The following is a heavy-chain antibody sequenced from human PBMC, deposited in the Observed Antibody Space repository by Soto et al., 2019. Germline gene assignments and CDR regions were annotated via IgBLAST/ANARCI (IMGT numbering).Heavy chain of an antibody. CDR1: AGTFSNYP. CDR3: ARGNHRWLQLWYFDL. CDR2: FIPIFGTV. Sequence: QVQLVQSGAEVKKPGSSVKVSCKASAGTFSNYPISWVRQAPGQGLEWMGGFIPIFGTVNYAQKFQDRVTITADESTSTAYMELSSLRSEDTAVYYCARGNHRWLQLWYFDLWGRGTLVTVSS. D-gene: IGHD5-12*01. J-gene: IGHJ2*01. V-gene: IGHV1-69*12.